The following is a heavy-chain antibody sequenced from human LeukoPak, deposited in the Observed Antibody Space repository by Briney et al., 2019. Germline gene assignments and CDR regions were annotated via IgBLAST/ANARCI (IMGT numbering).Heavy chain of an antibody. V-gene: IGHV3-23*01. Sequence: PGGSLRLSCAASGFTFSSYAMSWVRQAPGKGLEWVSAISGSGGSTYYADSVKGRFTISRDNSKKTLYLQMNSLRAEDTAVYYCAKDQLVVVVSASLYNWFDPWGQGTLVTVSS. D-gene: IGHD2-15*01. J-gene: IGHJ5*02. CDR3: AKDQLVVVVSASLYNWFDP. CDR2: ISGSGGST. CDR1: GFTFSSYA.